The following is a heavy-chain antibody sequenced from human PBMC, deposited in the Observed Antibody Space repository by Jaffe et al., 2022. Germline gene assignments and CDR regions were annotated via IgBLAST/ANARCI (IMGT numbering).Heavy chain of an antibody. CDR2: IDWDDDK. Sequence: QVTLRESGPALVKPTQTLTLTCTFSGFSLSTSGMCVSWVRQPPGKALEWLALIDWDDDKYYSTSLKTRLTISKDTSKNQVVLTMTNMDPVDTATYYCARIPYSSGCFDYWGQGTLVTVSS. V-gene: IGHV2-70*20. CDR3: ARIPYSSGCFDY. D-gene: IGHD6-19*01. CDR1: GFSLSTSGMC. J-gene: IGHJ4*02.